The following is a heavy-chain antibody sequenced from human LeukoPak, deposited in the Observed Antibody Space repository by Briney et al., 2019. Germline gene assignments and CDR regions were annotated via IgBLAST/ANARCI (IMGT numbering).Heavy chain of an antibody. CDR2: IIPIFGTA. V-gene: IGHV1-69*05. CDR1: GGTFSSYA. D-gene: IGHD5-18*01. Sequence: SVKVSCKASGGTFSSYAISWVRQAPGQGLEWMGRIIPIFGTANYAQKFQGRVTITTDESTSTAYMELTSLRSEDTAVYYCARPRGYSYGYDAFDIWGQGTMVTVSS. J-gene: IGHJ3*02. CDR3: ARPRGYSYGYDAFDI.